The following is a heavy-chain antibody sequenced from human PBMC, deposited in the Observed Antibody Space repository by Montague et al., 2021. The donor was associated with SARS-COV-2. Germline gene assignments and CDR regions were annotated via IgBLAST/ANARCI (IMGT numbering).Heavy chain of an antibody. CDR2: ISRSGDST. Sequence: SWVRQAPGKGLEWVSGISRSGDSTAYGDSVKGRFIISRDNAKNTLYLQMNSLRVEDTAFYHCSRGGGMIRGVVDFWGQGILVSVSS. J-gene: IGHJ4*02. D-gene: IGHD3-10*01. V-gene: IGHV3-20*01. CDR3: SRGGGMIRGVVDF.